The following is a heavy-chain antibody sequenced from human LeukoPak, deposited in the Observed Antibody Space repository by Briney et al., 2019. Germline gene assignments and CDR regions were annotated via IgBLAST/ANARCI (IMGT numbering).Heavy chain of an antibody. CDR1: GFTFDDYA. D-gene: IGHD2-21*02. Sequence: PGRSLRLSCAASGFTFDDYAMHWVRLAPGKGLEWVSGISYNSDTIAYADSVKGRFTISRDNAKNSLYLQMNSLRAEDTALHYCAKDYCGGDCYSGWYFDLWGRGTLVTVSS. V-gene: IGHV3-9*01. CDR2: ISYNSDTI. J-gene: IGHJ2*01. CDR3: AKDYCGGDCYSGWYFDL.